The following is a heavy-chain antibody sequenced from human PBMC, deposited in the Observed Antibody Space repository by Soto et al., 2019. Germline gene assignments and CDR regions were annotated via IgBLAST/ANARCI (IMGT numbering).Heavy chain of an antibody. CDR3: AKDRPEYSGYDLHYYYYMDV. D-gene: IGHD5-12*01. CDR1: GLTFRSYG. V-gene: IGHV3-23*01. J-gene: IGHJ6*03. Sequence: PGGPMRLSSAASGLTFRSYGVSWVRQAPGKGLEWISAISGSGGSTYYADSVKGRFTISRDNSKNTLYLQMNSLRAEDTAVYYCAKDRPEYSGYDLHYYYYMDVWGKGTTVTVSS. CDR2: ISGSGGST.